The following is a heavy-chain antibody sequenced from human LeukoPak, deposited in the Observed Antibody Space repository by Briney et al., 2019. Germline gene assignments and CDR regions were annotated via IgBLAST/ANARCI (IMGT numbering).Heavy chain of an antibody. Sequence: GGSLRLSCAPSGFTFSRHGMHWVRQAPGKGLEWVAIISNDGSRKYYAHSVEGRFTISRDNSKNTLYLQMNSLRAEDTAVYYCARDALPYDSSGYLYYFDYWGQGTLVTVSS. V-gene: IGHV3-30*03. CDR2: ISNDGSRK. CDR1: GFTFSRHG. J-gene: IGHJ4*02. D-gene: IGHD3-22*01. CDR3: ARDALPYDSSGYLYYFDY.